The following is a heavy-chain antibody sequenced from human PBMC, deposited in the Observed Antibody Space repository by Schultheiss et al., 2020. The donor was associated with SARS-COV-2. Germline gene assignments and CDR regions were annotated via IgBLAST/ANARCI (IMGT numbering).Heavy chain of an antibody. CDR1: GFTFSNAW. J-gene: IGHJ4*02. D-gene: IGHD1-26*01. Sequence: GGSLRLSCSASGFTFSNAWMSWVRQAPGKGLEWVSGISWNSGSIGYADSVKGRFTISRDNSKNTLYLQMNSLRAEDTALYHCARAYSGSYPFDYWGQGTLVTVSS. CDR2: ISWNSGSI. V-gene: IGHV3-20*01. CDR3: ARAYSGSYPFDY.